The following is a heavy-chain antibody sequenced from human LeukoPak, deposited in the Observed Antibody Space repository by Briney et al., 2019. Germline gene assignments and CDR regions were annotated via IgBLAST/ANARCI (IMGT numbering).Heavy chain of an antibody. CDR3: ARGRTLGASKNYYGMDV. CDR1: GGSFSDYY. Sequence: SETLSLTCTVSGGSFSDYYWSWIRQPAGKGLEWIGRIYTSGSTNYNPSLKSRVTMSLDMSKNQFSLKLSSVTAADTAVYYCARGRTLGASKNYYGMDVWGQGTTVTVSS. V-gene: IGHV4-4*07. J-gene: IGHJ6*02. CDR2: IYTSGST. D-gene: IGHD1-14*01.